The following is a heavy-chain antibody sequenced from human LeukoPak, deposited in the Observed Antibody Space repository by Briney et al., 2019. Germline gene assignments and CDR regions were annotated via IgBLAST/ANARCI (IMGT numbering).Heavy chain of an antibody. CDR1: GGSISSYY. Sequence: SETLSLTCTVSGGSISSYYGSWIRQPAGKGLEWIGRIYTSGSTNYNPSLKSRVTMPVDTSKNQFSLKLSSVAAADTAVYYCERSAYSGLYYFDYWGQGTPVTVSS. D-gene: IGHD4-11*01. CDR3: ERSAYSGLYYFDY. V-gene: IGHV4-4*07. J-gene: IGHJ4*02. CDR2: IYTSGST.